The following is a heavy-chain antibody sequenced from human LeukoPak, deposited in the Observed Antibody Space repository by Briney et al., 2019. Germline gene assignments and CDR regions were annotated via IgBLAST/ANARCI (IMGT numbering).Heavy chain of an antibody. D-gene: IGHD6-6*01. Sequence: GGSLRLSCAASRFTFSSYAMSWVRQAPGKGLEWVSSISGSGDSTYYADSVKGRFTISRDNSKNTLYLQMNSLRAEDTAIYYCAGSYSSPSDYWGQGTLVTVSS. CDR2: ISGSGDST. V-gene: IGHV3-23*01. J-gene: IGHJ4*02. CDR3: AGSYSSPSDY. CDR1: RFTFSSYA.